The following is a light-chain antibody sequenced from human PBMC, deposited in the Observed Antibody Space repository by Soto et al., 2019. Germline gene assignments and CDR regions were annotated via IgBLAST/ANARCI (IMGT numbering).Light chain of an antibody. CDR2: AAS. CDR3: QQGNNLPVT. V-gene: IGKV1-12*01. J-gene: IGKJ5*01. CDR1: QGISNW. Sequence: DIQMTQSPSSVSASVGDRVTITCRASQGISNWLAWYQQKPGKAPKLLIYAASSLQSGVPSRFSGSGSGTDFPLTIRSLQAEDFANYSCQQGNNLPVTFGQGTRLEIK.